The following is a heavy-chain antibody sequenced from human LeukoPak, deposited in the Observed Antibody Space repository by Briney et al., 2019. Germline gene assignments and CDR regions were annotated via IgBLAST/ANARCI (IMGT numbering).Heavy chain of an antibody. D-gene: IGHD5-12*01. CDR3: ARRLYSPASFDI. CDR2: IFYSGST. J-gene: IGHJ3*02. V-gene: IGHV4-39*01. CDR1: GGSISSGTYY. Sequence: SETLSLTCTVSGGSISSGTYYWGWIRQPPGKGLAWIGSIFYSGSTYYNPSLKSRVTISVDTSNNQFSLELTSVTSADTAVYYCARRLYSPASFDIWGQGTMVTVSS.